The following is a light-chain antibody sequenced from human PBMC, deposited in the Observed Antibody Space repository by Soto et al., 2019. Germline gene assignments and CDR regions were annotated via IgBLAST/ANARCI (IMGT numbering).Light chain of an antibody. CDR2: GAS. Sequence: EIVMTQSPATLSVSPGERATLSCRASQSVSSNLAWYQQKPGQAPRLLIYGASTRATGIPARFSGSGSGTEFTLTISSLQSEDFAVYYCQQYNNWPPTGFFGGGTKVEIK. V-gene: IGKV3-15*01. J-gene: IGKJ4*01. CDR3: QQYNNWPPTGF. CDR1: QSVSSN.